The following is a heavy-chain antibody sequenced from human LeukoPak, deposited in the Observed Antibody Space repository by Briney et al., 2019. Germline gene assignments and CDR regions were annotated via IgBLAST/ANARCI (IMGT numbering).Heavy chain of an antibody. CDR1: GGTFSSYA. J-gene: IGHJ6*03. CDR3: ARDDHIDYGGSGYYYYYMDV. Sequence: GASVKVSCKASGGTFSSYAISWVRQAPGQGLEWMGGIIPIFGTANYAQKFQGRVTITADESTSTAYMELSSLRSEDTAVYYCARDDHIDYGGSGYYYYYMDVWGKGTTVTVSS. D-gene: IGHD4-23*01. CDR2: IIPIFGTA. V-gene: IGHV1-69*13.